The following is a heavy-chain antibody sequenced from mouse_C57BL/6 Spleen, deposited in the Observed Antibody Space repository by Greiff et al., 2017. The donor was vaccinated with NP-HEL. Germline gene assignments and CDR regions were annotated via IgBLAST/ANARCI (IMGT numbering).Heavy chain of an antibody. D-gene: IGHD1-1*01. V-gene: IGHV1-53*01. J-gene: IGHJ3*01. CDR3: AKTTVVASPGFAY. CDR1: GYTFTSYW. CDR2: INPSNGGT. Sequence: VKLQQPGTELVKPGASVKLSCKASGYTFTSYWMHWVKQRPGQGLEWIGNINPSNGGTNYNEKFKSKATLTVDKSSSTAYMQLSSLTSEDSAVYYCAKTTVVASPGFAYWGQGTLVTVSA.